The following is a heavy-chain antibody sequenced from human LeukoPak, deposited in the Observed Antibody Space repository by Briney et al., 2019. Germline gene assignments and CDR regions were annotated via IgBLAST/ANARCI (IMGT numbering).Heavy chain of an antibody. D-gene: IGHD3-9*01. CDR1: GFSLSTSGVG. Sequence: ESGPTLVKPTHTLTLTCTFSGFSLSTSGVGVGWIRQPPGKALEWLALIYWNDDKRYSPSLKSRLTITRDTSKNQVVLTMTNMDPVDTATYYCAHRRHDILTGYLNYFDYWGQGTLVTVSS. CDR2: IYWNDDK. V-gene: IGHV2-5*01. J-gene: IGHJ4*02. CDR3: AHRRHDILTGYLNYFDY.